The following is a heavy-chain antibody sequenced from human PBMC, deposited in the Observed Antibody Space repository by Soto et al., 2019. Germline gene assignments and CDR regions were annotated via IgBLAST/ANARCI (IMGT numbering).Heavy chain of an antibody. D-gene: IGHD6-13*01. CDR3: EIPVASSGPDDFEF. Sequence: GESLKISCKDSGYSFTSYWISWVRQMPGKGLEWLGHIYPGDSDTRNRPSFQGQVTFSADKSISTAYLQWRSLQASDTAMYYCEIPVASSGPDDFEFWGQLTKVTVSS. CDR2: IYPGDSDT. V-gene: IGHV5-51*01. J-gene: IGHJ3*01. CDR1: GYSFTSYW.